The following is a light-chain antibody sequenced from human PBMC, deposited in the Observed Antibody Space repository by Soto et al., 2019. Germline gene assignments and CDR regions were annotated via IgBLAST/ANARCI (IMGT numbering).Light chain of an antibody. Sequence: QSALAHPSSVSWSPGHSITISCTGTSTDVGGYNYVSWYQHHPGKGPKLIIYEVNNRPSGVSDRFSGSKSGNKASLTISNLEAEDESDYYCGSYTSTDNPFVFGTGTKVTVL. CDR2: EVN. CDR3: GSYTSTDNPFV. J-gene: IGLJ1*01. V-gene: IGLV2-14*01. CDR1: STDVGGYNY.